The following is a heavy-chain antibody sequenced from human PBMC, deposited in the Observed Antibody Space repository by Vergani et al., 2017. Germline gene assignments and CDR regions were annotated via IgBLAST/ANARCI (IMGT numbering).Heavy chain of an antibody. CDR2: IYYSGST. CDR1: GGSISSSSYY. J-gene: IGHJ5*02. V-gene: IGHV4-39*07. Sequence: QLQLQESGPGLVKPSETLSLTCTVSGGSISSSSYYWGWIRQPPGEGLEWIGSIYYSGSTYYNPSLKSRVTISVDTSKNQFSLKLSSVTAADTAVYYCARKIAVAGTGPWFDPWGQGTLVTVSS. CDR3: ARKIAVAGTGPWFDP. D-gene: IGHD6-19*01.